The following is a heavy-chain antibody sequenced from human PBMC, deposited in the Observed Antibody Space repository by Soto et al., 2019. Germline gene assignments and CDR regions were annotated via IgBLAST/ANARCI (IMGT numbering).Heavy chain of an antibody. J-gene: IGHJ3*01. CDR1: GFSFDAYA. Sequence: GGSLRLSCAASGFSFDAYAMHWVRQTPGKGLEWVAVVSFDGGNPYSADSVKGRLTVSRDNSKNTLYLQLNSLKAEDTAVYYCARSMVRGSLSAFDVWGQGTTVTVSS. V-gene: IGHV3-30-3*01. CDR2: VSFDGGNP. D-gene: IGHD3-10*01. CDR3: ARSMVRGSLSAFDV.